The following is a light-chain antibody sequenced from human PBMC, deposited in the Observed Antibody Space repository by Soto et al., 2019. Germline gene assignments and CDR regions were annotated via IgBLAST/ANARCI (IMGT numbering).Light chain of an antibody. CDR2: DIT. Sequence: QSALTQPASVSGSPGQSITISCTGTSSDVGAYIFVSWYQQYPGKAPKLMIYDITNRPSGVSNRFSGSKAGNTASLTISGLQAEDEADYYCVSFTNSKSYVFGNGTKSPS. V-gene: IGLV2-14*01. CDR3: VSFTNSKSYV. J-gene: IGLJ1*01. CDR1: SSDVGAYIF.